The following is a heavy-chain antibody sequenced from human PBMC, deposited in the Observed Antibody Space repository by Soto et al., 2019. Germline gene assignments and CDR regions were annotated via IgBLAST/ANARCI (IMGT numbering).Heavy chain of an antibody. V-gene: IGHV1-58*01. Sequence: SVKVSCKASGFTFTSSAVQWVRQARGQRLEWIGWIVVGSGNTNYAQKFQERDTITRDMSTSTAYMELSSLRSEDTAVYYCAADQEREWLLPHYGMDVWGQGTTVTVSS. CDR1: GFTFTSSA. D-gene: IGHD3-3*01. J-gene: IGHJ6*02. CDR3: AADQEREWLLPHYGMDV. CDR2: IVVGSGNT.